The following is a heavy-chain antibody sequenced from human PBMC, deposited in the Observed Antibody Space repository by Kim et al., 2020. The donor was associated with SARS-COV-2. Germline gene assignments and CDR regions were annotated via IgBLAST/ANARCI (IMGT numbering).Heavy chain of an antibody. Sequence: YHPSLKSRLTISLDTSKNQFSLTLKSVAAADRAIYYCARDPGGYDRDFDYWGQGTLVTVSS. J-gene: IGHJ4*02. V-gene: IGHV4-31*02. CDR3: ARDPGGYDRDFDY. D-gene: IGHD5-12*01.